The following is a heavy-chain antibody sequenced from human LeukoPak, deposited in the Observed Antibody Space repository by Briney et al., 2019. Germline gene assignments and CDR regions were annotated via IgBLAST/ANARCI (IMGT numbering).Heavy chain of an antibody. V-gene: IGHV1-8*01. CDR3: ARRDSSGRKSYYYYGMDV. CDR2: MNPNSGNT. D-gene: IGHD6-19*01. J-gene: IGHJ6*02. CDR1: GYTFTSYD. Sequence: ASVKVSCKASGYTFTSYDINWVRQATGQGLEWMGWMNPNSGNTGYAQKFQGRVTMTRNTSISTAYMELSSLRSGDTAVYYCARRDSSGRKSYYYYGMDVWGQGTTVTVSS.